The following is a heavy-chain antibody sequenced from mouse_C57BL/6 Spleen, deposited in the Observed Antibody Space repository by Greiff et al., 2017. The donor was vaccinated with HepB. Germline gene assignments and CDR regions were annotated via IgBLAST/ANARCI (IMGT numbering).Heavy chain of an antibody. CDR1: GFTFSNYW. D-gene: IGHD1-1*01. V-gene: IGHV6-3*01. Sequence: EVKLEESGGGLVQPGGSMKLSCVASGFTFSNYWMNWVRQSPEKGLEWVAQIRLKSDNYATHYAESVKGRFTISRDDSKSSVYLQMNNLRAEDTGIYYCTVYYYGGEAYWGQGTLVTVSA. CDR2: IRLKSDNYAT. J-gene: IGHJ3*01. CDR3: TVYYYGGEAY.